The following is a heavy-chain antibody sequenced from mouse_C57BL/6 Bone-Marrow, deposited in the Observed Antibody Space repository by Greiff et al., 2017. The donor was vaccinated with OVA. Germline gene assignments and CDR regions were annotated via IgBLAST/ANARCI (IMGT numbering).Heavy chain of an antibody. V-gene: IGHV1-72*01. CDR3: ARSRQLRLRKVCDY. D-gene: IGHD3-2*02. CDR1: GYTFTSYW. Sequence: QVQLQQPGAELVKPGASVKLSCKASGYTFTSYWMHWVKQRPGRGLEWIGRIDPNRGGTKYNEKFKSKATLTVDKPSSTAYMQLSSLTSEDSAVYYCARSRQLRLRKVCDYWGQGTTLTVSS. J-gene: IGHJ2*01. CDR2: IDPNRGGT.